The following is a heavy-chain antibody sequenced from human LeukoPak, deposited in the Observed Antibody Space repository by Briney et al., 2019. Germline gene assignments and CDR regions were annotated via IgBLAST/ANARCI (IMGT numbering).Heavy chain of an antibody. Sequence: GGSLRLSCAASGFTFNNYGMHWVRQAPGKGLEWVSSISSSSNYIYYADSVKGRFTISRDNAKNSLYLQMNSLRAEDTAVYYCARDRYYDSSGYYYYYYGMNVWGQGTTVTVSS. D-gene: IGHD3-22*01. CDR3: ARDRYYDSSGYYYYYYGMNV. CDR1: GFTFNNYG. J-gene: IGHJ6*02. V-gene: IGHV3-21*01. CDR2: ISSSSNYI.